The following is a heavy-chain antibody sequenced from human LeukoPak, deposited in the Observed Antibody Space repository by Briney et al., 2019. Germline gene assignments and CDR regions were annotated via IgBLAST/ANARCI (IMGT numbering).Heavy chain of an antibody. D-gene: IGHD3-16*02. CDR3: ARRRLGDYIWGSYRNYPSAYYFDY. V-gene: IGHV4-34*01. J-gene: IGHJ4*02. CDR1: GGSFSGYY. Sequence: SETLSLTCAVYGGSFSGYYWSWIRQPPGKGLEWIGEINHSGSTNYNPSLKSRVTISVDTSKNQFSLKLSSVTAADTAVYYCARRRLGDYIWGSYRNYPSAYYFDYWGQGTLVTVSS. CDR2: INHSGST.